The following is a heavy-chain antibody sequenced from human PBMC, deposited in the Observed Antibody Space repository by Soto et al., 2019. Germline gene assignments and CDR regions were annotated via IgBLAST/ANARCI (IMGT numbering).Heavy chain of an antibody. J-gene: IGHJ4*02. CDR3: ARGLTAWDYFDY. CDR1: GYSISSGYY. V-gene: IGHV4-38-2*01. D-gene: IGHD7-27*01. CDR2: IYHSGST. Sequence: SETLSLTCAVSGYSISSGYYWGCIRQPPGKGLEWIGSIYHSGSTYYNPSLKSRVTISVDTSKNQFSLKLSSVTAADTAVYYCARGLTAWDYFDYWGQGTLVTVSS.